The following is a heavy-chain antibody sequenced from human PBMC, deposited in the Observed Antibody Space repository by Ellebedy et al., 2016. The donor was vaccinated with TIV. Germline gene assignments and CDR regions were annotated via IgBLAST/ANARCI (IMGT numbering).Heavy chain of an antibody. D-gene: IGHD6-19*01. CDR1: GGSFSGYY. V-gene: IGHV4-34*01. CDR2: INHSGST. CDR3: ARGWGSSGWYVRLGDPKKFDY. J-gene: IGHJ4*02. Sequence: SETLSLXXAVYGGSFSGYYWSWIRQPPGKGLEWIGEINHSGSTNYNPSLKSRVTISVDTSKNQFSLKLSSVTAADTAVYYCARGWGSSGWYVRLGDPKKFDYWGQGTLVTVSS.